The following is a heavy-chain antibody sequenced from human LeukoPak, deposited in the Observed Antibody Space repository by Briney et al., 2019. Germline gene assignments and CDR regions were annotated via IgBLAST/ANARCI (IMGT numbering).Heavy chain of an antibody. Sequence: GGSLRLSCEASGYTFSGYAMSWVRQAPGKGLEWVSTISGTTGTICYADSVKGRFSISRDNSKNTLYLQMKSLRAEDTAEYHCARVKGYFDSGNYFGFFDFWGQGTLVTVSS. CDR1: GYTFSGYA. CDR3: ARVKGYFDSGNYFGFFDF. CDR2: ISGTTGTI. J-gene: IGHJ4*02. V-gene: IGHV3-23*01. D-gene: IGHD3-10*01.